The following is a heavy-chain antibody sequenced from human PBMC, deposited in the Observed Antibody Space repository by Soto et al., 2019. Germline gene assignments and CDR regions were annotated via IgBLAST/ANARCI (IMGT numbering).Heavy chain of an antibody. Sequence: QVQLQQWGAGLLKPSETLSLTCAVYGGSFSGYYWSWIRQPPGKGLEWLGEIKHSGSTNYNPSLKSRVTISVDTSKNQFSLKLSSVTAADTAVYYCARGRDGYNQDFDYWGQGTLVTVSS. D-gene: IGHD5-12*01. CDR2: IKHSGST. V-gene: IGHV4-34*01. J-gene: IGHJ4*02. CDR1: GGSFSGYY. CDR3: ARGRDGYNQDFDY.